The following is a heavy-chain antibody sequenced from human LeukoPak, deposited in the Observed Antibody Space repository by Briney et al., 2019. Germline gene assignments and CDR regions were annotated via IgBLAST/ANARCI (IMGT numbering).Heavy chain of an antibody. CDR1: GFTFSSYG. J-gene: IGHJ4*02. Sequence: GRSLRLSCAASGFTFSSYGMHWVRQAPGKGLEWVAVISYDGSNKYYADSVKGRFTISRDNSKNTLYLQMNSLRAEDTAVYYCAKGLTGVAPPFDYWGRGTLVTVSS. D-gene: IGHD2-8*01. V-gene: IGHV3-30*18. CDR3: AKGLTGVAPPFDY. CDR2: ISYDGSNK.